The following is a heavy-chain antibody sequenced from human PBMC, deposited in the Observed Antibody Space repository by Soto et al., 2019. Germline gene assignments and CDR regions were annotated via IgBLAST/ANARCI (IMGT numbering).Heavy chain of an antibody. J-gene: IGHJ1*01. CDR1: GDSFTSFW. D-gene: IGHD6-6*01. CDR3: SKFKYSTSVRYLQH. CDR2: IYPGDSDT. Sequence: GESLKISCKVSGDSFTSFWIGWVRQIPGKGLEWLGSIYPGDSDTRYSPSFQGQVTISADKSISTAYLQWTSLKASDTAIYYCSKFKYSTSVRYLQHWGQGTPVTVSS. V-gene: IGHV5-51*01.